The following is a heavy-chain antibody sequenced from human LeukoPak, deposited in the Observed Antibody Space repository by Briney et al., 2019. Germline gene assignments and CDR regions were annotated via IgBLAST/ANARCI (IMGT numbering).Heavy chain of an antibody. Sequence: GGSLRLSCAASGFTFSSYSMNWVRQAPGKGLERVSYISVSSSTIYYADSVKGRFTISRDNSKNTLYLQMNSLRAEDTAVYYCARGRGYYGSGSYLDWFDPWGQGTLVTVSS. J-gene: IGHJ5*02. CDR1: GFTFSSYS. D-gene: IGHD3-10*01. CDR2: ISVSSSTI. CDR3: ARGRGYYGSGSYLDWFDP. V-gene: IGHV3-48*01.